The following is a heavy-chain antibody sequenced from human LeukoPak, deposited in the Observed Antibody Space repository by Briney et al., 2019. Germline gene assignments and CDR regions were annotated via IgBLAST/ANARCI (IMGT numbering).Heavy chain of an antibody. Sequence: PSETLSLTCTVSGGSISSGGYYWSWIRQHPGKGLEWIGYIYYSGSTYYTPSLKSRVTISVDTSKNQFSLKLSSVTAADTAVYYCARDRGPYSGYDSYYFDYWGQGTLVTVSS. CDR2: IYYSGST. J-gene: IGHJ4*02. D-gene: IGHD5-12*01. CDR3: ARDRGPYSGYDSYYFDY. CDR1: GGSISSGGYY. V-gene: IGHV4-31*03.